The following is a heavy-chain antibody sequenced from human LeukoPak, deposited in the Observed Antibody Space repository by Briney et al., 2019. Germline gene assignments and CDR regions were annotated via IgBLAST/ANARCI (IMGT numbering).Heavy chain of an antibody. J-gene: IGHJ4*02. V-gene: IGHV4-59*08. CDR2: IYYSGST. Sequence: PSETLSLTCTVSGGSMSPYHWGWIRQPPGKGLEWTGYIYYSGSTNYNPSLNSRVTISVDTFKNQFSLRLSSVTAADTATYYCARAVSGRFDYWGQGTLVTVSS. D-gene: IGHD6-19*01. CDR1: GGSMSPYH. CDR3: ARAVSGRFDY.